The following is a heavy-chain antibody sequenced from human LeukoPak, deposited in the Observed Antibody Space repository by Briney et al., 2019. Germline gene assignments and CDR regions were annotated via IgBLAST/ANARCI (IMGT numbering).Heavy chain of an antibody. Sequence: GASVKVSCKASGYTFTGYYMHWVRQAPGQGLEWMGWINPSSGGTNFAQKFQGRVTMTRDTSISTAYMELSRLRSDDTAVYYCARGGYISMVRGVLVYWGQGTLVTVSS. CDR1: GYTFTGYY. CDR3: ARGGYISMVRGVLVY. V-gene: IGHV1-2*02. CDR2: INPSSGGT. J-gene: IGHJ4*02. D-gene: IGHD3-10*01.